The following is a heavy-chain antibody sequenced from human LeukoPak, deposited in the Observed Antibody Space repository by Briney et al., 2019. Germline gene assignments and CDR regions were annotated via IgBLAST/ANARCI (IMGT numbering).Heavy chain of an antibody. D-gene: IGHD6-13*01. Sequence: ASVKVSCKASGYTFTSYAMNWVRQAPGQGLEWMGWINTNTGNPTYAQGFTGRFDFSLDTSVSTAYLQISSLKAEDTAVYYCASLQSAGTREDFDYWGQGTLITVSS. J-gene: IGHJ4*02. V-gene: IGHV7-4-1*02. CDR2: INTNTGNP. CDR1: GYTFTSYA. CDR3: ASLQSAGTREDFDY.